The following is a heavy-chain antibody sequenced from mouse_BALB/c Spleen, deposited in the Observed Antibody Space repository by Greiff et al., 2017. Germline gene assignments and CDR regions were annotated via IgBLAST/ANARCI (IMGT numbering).Heavy chain of an antibody. CDR2: IYPGSGNT. D-gene: IGHD2-4*01. CDR1: GYTFTDYY. V-gene: IGHV1-77*01. CDR3: ARRGYDSYYYAMDY. J-gene: IGHJ4*01. Sequence: QVQLKESGAELARPGASVKLSCKASGYTFTDYYINWVKQRTGPGLEWIGEIYPGSGNTYYNEKFKGKATLTADKSSSTAYMQLSSLTSEDSAVYFCARRGYDSYYYAMDYWGQGTSVTVSS.